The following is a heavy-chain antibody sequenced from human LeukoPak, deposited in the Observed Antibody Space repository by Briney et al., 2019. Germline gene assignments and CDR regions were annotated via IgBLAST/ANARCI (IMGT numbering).Heavy chain of an antibody. V-gene: IGHV4-30-4*01. Sequence: SETLSLTCTVSGGSISSGDYYWSWIRQPPGKGLEWIGYIYYSGSTYYNPSLKSRVTISVDTSKNQFSLKLSSVTAADTAMYYCARVGGATRLGWFDPWGQGTLVTVSS. J-gene: IGHJ5*02. CDR2: IYYSGST. D-gene: IGHD1-26*01. CDR3: ARVGGATRLGWFDP. CDR1: GGSISSGDYY.